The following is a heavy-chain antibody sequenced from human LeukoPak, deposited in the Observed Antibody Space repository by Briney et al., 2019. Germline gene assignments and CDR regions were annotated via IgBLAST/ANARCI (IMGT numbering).Heavy chain of an antibody. CDR2: IYSSGST. J-gene: IGHJ3*02. CDR1: GGSISSYY. V-gene: IGHV4-4*07. CDR3: ARDGYSGSKTAFDI. Sequence: SETLSLTCTVSGGSISSYYWSWIRQPAGKGLEWIGRIYSSGSTNYNPSLKSRVTMSVDTSKNQFSLKLSSVTAADTAVYYCARDGYSGSKTAFDIWGQGTMVTVSS. D-gene: IGHD1-26*01.